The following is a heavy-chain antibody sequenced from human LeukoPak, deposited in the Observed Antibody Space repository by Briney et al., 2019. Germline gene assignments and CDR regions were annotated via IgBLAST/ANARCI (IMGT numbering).Heavy chain of an antibody. D-gene: IGHD4-17*01. CDR1: GGSISSSNNY. CDR3: ARAARPRCVAFDI. Sequence: PSKTLSPTCTVSGGSISSSNNYWGWIRQPPGKGLEWIGSIYNSGSTYYNPSLKSRVTISVDTSKNQFSLKLSSVTAVDTAVYYCARAARPRCVAFDIWGQGTMVTVSS. J-gene: IGHJ3*02. CDR2: IYNSGST. V-gene: IGHV4-39*07.